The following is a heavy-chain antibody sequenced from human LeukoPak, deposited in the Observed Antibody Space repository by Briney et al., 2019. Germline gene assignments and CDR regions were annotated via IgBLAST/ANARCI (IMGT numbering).Heavy chain of an antibody. CDR2: VSFDGSNK. V-gene: IGHV3-30*18. J-gene: IGHJ4*02. CDR1: GFTFRSHG. D-gene: IGHD4-17*01. Sequence: GGSLRLSCAASGFTFRSHGMHWVRQAAGKGLEWVAVVSFDGSNKYYADSVKGRFTISRDNSKNTVSLQMNSLRAEDTAVYYCAKGIYGDHYFDYWGQGTLVTVSS. CDR3: AKGIYGDHYFDY.